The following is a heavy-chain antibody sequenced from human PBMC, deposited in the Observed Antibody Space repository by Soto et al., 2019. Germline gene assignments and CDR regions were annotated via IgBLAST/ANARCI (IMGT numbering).Heavy chain of an antibody. D-gene: IGHD5-12*01. V-gene: IGHV1-2*04. J-gene: IGHJ6*03. CDR2: INPNGGGP. Sequence: QVQLVQSGAEVKKPGASVTVSCRSSGDTFNDYYIHWVRQAPGQGLEWMGWINPNGGGPKYAQKFQGWVTMTRDTSIRTVYMQLSRLRSDDTAVYYCARESGGATATLDYYYFYMDVWGTGTTVTVSS. CDR1: GDTFNDYY. CDR3: ARESGGATATLDYYYFYMDV.